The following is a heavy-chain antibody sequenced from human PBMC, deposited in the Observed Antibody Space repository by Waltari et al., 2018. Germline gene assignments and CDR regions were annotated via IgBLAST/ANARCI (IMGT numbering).Heavy chain of an antibody. V-gene: IGHV3-23*01. CDR1: GFNFGSLA. CDR2: INSRGGTT. CDR3: AKDPYNWNYGSVS. Sequence: EVQLLESGGGLAQPGGSLRLSCTASGFNFGSLAMSWVRQAPGQGLQWVSNINSRGGTTHYADSVKGRFTISRDNSRNTLFLQMNSLRADDSATYYCAKDPYNWNYGSVSWGQGTLVIVSS. D-gene: IGHD1-7*01. J-gene: IGHJ5*02.